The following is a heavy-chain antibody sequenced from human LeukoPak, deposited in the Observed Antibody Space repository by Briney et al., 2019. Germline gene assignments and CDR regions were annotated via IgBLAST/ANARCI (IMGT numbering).Heavy chain of an antibody. V-gene: IGHV5-51*01. CDR1: GYNFASFW. CDR2: IYPGDSDT. Sequence: ESLKISCKGAGYNFASFWIGWVRQMPGEGLEWMAIIYPGDSDTRYSPSFQGQVTISVDKSINTAYLQWSSLKASDTAMYYCARRESRSSPYYFDFWGQGTLVTVSS. D-gene: IGHD6-6*01. CDR3: ARRESRSSPYYFDF. J-gene: IGHJ4*02.